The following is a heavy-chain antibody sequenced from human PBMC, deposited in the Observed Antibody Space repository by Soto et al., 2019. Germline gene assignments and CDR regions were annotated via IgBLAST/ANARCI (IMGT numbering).Heavy chain of an antibody. J-gene: IGHJ5*02. CDR3: ARTGVSSSSSLDWFDP. D-gene: IGHD6-6*01. CDR2: ISAYNGNT. V-gene: IGHV1-18*01. CDR1: GYTFTSYG. Sequence: ASVKVSCKASGYTFTSYGISWVRQAPGQGLEWMGWISAYNGNTNYAQKLQGRVTMTTDTSTSTAYMELRSLRSDDTAVYYCARTGVSSSSSLDWFDPWGQGTLVTVPS.